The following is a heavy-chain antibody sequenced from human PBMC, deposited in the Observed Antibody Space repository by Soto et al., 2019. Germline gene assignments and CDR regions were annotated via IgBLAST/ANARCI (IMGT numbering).Heavy chain of an antibody. CDR1: GGSFSGYY. D-gene: IGHD1-20*01. J-gene: IGHJ4*02. V-gene: IGHV4-34*01. CDR2: INHSGST. Sequence: SETLSLTCAVYGGSFSGYYWRWIRQPPGKGLEWIGEINHSGSTNYSPSLKSRVTISVDTSKNQVSLKLSSVTAADTGVYYCARRHNWNDVPFDYWGQGTLVTVSS. CDR3: ARRHNWNDVPFDY.